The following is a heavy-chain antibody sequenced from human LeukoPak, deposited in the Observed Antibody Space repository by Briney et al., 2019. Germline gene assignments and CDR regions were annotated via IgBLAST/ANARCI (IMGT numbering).Heavy chain of an antibody. V-gene: IGHV3-48*04. CDR2: ISSTSSAI. CDR3: ARVIGSYGDSAY. Sequence: SGGSLRLSCAASGFTFSSYSMNWVRQAPGKGLEWLLYISSTSSAIYYADSLKGRFTISRDNAKNSLYLQMDSLRAEDTAVYYCARVIGSYGDSAYWGQGTLVTVSS. J-gene: IGHJ4*02. D-gene: IGHD3-16*01. CDR1: GFTFSSYS.